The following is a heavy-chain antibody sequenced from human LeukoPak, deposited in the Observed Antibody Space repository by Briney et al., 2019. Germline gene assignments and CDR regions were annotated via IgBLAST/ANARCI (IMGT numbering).Heavy chain of an antibody. CDR3: AREPRPEWELAAPLDY. Sequence: QPGGSLRLSCAASGFTVSSNYMSWVRQAPGKGLEWVGRTRNKANSYTTEYAASVKGRFTISRDDSKNSLYLQMNSLKTEDTAVYYCAREPRPEWELAAPLDYWGQGTLVTVSS. CDR1: GFTVSSNY. CDR2: TRNKANSYTT. V-gene: IGHV3-72*01. D-gene: IGHD1-26*01. J-gene: IGHJ4*02.